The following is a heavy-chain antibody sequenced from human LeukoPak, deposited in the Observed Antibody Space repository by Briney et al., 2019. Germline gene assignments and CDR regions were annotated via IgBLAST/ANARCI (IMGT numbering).Heavy chain of an antibody. Sequence: ASVKVSCKASGYSFTGNYIHWVRQAPGQGLEWMGGINPNSFGTKYAQKFQGRVTMTRDTSISTVYMELSRLRSDDTAVYYCARDPGQLVLDYWGQGTLVAVSS. CDR2: INPNSFGT. D-gene: IGHD6-6*01. J-gene: IGHJ4*02. V-gene: IGHV1-2*02. CDR3: ARDPGQLVLDY. CDR1: GYSFTGNY.